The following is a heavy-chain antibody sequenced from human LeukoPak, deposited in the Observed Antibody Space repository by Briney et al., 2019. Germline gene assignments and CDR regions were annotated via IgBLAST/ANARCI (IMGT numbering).Heavy chain of an antibody. CDR3: ARESDYYDSSGYYLDY. J-gene: IGHJ4*02. V-gene: IGHV1-2*02. Sequence: ASVKVSCTASGYTFTGYYMHWVLQAPGQGLEWMGWINPNSGGTNYAQKFQGRVTMTRDTSISTAYMELSRLRSDDTAVYYCARESDYYDSSGYYLDYWGQGTLVTVSS. CDR2: INPNSGGT. CDR1: GYTFTGYY. D-gene: IGHD3-22*01.